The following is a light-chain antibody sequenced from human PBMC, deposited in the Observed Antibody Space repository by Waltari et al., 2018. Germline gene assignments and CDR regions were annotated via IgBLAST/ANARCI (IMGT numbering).Light chain of an antibody. J-gene: IGKJ3*01. V-gene: IGKV1-17*01. CDR3: LQHNSHPFT. CDR1: QGISNS. Sequence: DIQITQSPSSLSASVGDRVTITCRESQGISNSLCGYQQKPGKDPRRLIYAASSLGSGVPSRFSGSGSGTEFTVTIRSLKPEDFATYYCLQHNSHPFTFGPGTKVDTK. CDR2: AAS.